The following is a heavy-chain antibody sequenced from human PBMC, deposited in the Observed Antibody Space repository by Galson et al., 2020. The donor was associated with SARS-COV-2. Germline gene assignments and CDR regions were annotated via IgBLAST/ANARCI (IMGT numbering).Heavy chain of an antibody. CDR1: GFTFSSYG. J-gene: IGHJ5*02. CDR2: IWYDGSNK. CDR3: ARDPTAGTFGWFDP. V-gene: IGHV3-33*01. D-gene: IGHD6-13*01. Sequence: GGYLRLSCAASGFTFSSYGMHWVRQAPGKGLEWVAVIWYDGSNKYYADSVKGRFTISRDNSKNTLYLQMNSLRAEDTAVYYCARDPTAGTFGWFDPWGQGTLVTVSS.